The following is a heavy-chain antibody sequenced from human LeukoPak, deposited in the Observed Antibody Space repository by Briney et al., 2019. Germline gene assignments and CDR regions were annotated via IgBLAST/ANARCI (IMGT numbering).Heavy chain of an antibody. CDR2: ISYDGSNK. J-gene: IGHJ4*02. D-gene: IGHD3-22*01. V-gene: IGHV3-30*18. CDR1: GFTFSSYG. Sequence: PGRSLRLSCAASGFTFSSYGMHWVRQAPGKGLEWVAVISYDGSNKYYADSVKGRFTISRDNSKNTLYLQMNSLGPEDTAVYYCAKRVHYDSSAAYFDYWGQGTLVTVSS. CDR3: AKRVHYDSSAAYFDY.